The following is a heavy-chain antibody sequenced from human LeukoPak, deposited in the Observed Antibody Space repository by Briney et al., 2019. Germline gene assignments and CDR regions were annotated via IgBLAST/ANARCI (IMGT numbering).Heavy chain of an antibody. CDR1: GYTFTSYG. D-gene: IGHD2-15*01. CDR3: AGVVAATPNNNWFDP. Sequence: ASVKVSCKTSGYTFTSYGMHWVRQAPGQSLEWMGWINGGNGNTKYSQKLQGRVTMTTDTSTSTAYMELRSLRSDDTAVYYCAGVVAATPNNNWFDPWGQGTLVTVSS. V-gene: IGHV1-3*01. CDR2: INGGNGNT. J-gene: IGHJ5*02.